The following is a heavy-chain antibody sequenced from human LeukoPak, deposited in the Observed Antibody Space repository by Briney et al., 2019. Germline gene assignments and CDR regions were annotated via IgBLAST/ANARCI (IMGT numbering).Heavy chain of an antibody. Sequence: ASVKVSFKASGYTFTNYYMNWVRQAPGQGLEWMGIINPSGGSTSYAQKFQGRVTVTRDTSTSTVYMELSSLRSEDTAMYYCAKEGEICYDFSDYWGQGTLVTVSS. CDR3: AKEGEICYDFSDY. CDR2: INPSGGST. D-gene: IGHD3-3*01. V-gene: IGHV1-46*01. CDR1: GYTFTNYY. J-gene: IGHJ4*02.